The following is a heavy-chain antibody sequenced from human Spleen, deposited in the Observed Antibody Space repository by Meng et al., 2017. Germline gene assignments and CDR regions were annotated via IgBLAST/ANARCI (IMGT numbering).Heavy chain of an antibody. Sequence: GSLRLSCTVSGGSISSYYWSWIRQPPGKGLEWIGYIYYSGSTNYNPSLKSRVTISVDTSKNQFSLKLSSVTAADTAVYYCARSNYYYDSSGYYYGYFQHWGQGTLVTVSS. J-gene: IGHJ1*01. CDR3: ARSNYYYDSSGYYYGYFQH. V-gene: IGHV4-59*01. CDR2: IYYSGST. CDR1: GGSISSYY. D-gene: IGHD3-22*01.